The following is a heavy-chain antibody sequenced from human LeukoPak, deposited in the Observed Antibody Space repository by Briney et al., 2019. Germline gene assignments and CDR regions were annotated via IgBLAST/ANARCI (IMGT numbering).Heavy chain of an antibody. Sequence: SGGSLRLSCAASGFTFGNYRMHWVRQVPGKGLVWVSRIDTDGSITNYADSARSRFTISRDNARNNLYLQMNSLRAEDTAVYYCVRDLGGRYGYWGQGTLVTVSS. CDR3: VRDLGGRYGY. CDR2: IDTDGSIT. V-gene: IGHV3-74*01. CDR1: GFTFGNYR. D-gene: IGHD1-26*01. J-gene: IGHJ4*02.